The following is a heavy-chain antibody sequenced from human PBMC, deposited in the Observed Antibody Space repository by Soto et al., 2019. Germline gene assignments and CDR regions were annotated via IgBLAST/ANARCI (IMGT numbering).Heavy chain of an antibody. J-gene: IGHJ3*02. D-gene: IGHD3-16*01. CDR3: PRALMGSFDAFDI. V-gene: IGHV4-59*01. Sequence: QVQLQELGPGLVKPSETLSLTCSVSGGSISTYYWSWIRQAPGKRLEWLGYIFHSGATNYNPSLGSRVTISVDTSKSQLSLRLTSVTAADTGVYYCPRALMGSFDAFDIWGQGTTVTVSS. CDR2: IFHSGAT. CDR1: GGSISTYY.